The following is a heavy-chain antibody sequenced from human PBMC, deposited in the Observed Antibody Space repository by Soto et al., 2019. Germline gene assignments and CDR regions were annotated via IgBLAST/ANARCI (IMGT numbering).Heavy chain of an antibody. CDR1: GDSLRGQS. J-gene: IGHJ3*01. V-gene: IGHV4-34*01. D-gene: IGHD6-19*01. CDR3: AREDSYGWSGESLAV. CDR2: LDQSGGT. Sequence: PSETLSLTCAVVGDSLRGQSWNWIRQSPGKGLEWIGELDQSGGTNYNPSLKSRAIISDDTSKNQFSLTLTSVTAADTAVYYCAREDSYGWSGESLAVWGQGTKVTVS.